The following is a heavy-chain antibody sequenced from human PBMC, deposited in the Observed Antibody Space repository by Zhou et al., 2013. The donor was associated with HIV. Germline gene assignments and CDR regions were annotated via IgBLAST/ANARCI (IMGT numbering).Heavy chain of an antibody. V-gene: IGHV1-46*01. CDR2: MNPSGDSP. J-gene: IGHJ5*02. CDR1: GYSFTSHW. CDR3: ARDNSGRSESYSFWWFDP. D-gene: IGHD3-10*01. Sequence: QVQLVQSGTAVKKPGDSVKVSCKASGYSFTSHWMHWVRQAPGQGLQWMGVMNPSGDSPGYAQRFQGRVTMTRDTSTNTDYMELSALRSDDTAVYYCARDNSGRSESYSFWWFDPGAREPWSPSPQ.